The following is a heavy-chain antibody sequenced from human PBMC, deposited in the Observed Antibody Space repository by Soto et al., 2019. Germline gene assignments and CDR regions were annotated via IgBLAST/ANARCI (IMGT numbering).Heavy chain of an antibody. CDR1: GFAFSSYG. D-gene: IGHD1-1*01. CDR2: ISVYTGNT. V-gene: IGHV1-18*01. J-gene: IGHJ4*02. Sequence: EASVKVSCKAFGFAFSSYGISWVRQAPGQGLEWMGWISVYTGNTIYAQSFQGRVTLTTDISTSTAYLEVRTLTSDDTAVYYCARDHGGATLALLYWGQGTLVTVSS. CDR3: ARDHGGATLALLY.